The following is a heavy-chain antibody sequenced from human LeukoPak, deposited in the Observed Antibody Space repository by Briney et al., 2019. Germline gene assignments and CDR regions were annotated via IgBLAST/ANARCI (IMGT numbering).Heavy chain of an antibody. CDR3: VRGGGALLFSS. CDR1: GDAVRKITW. V-gene: IGHV4-4*02. Sequence: SGTLSLTCDVSGDAVRKITWWTWVRQPPGKGLEWIGQISNGGSTNYNPSLESRLTISLGTYRNQFSLRLTSVTAADTAIYYCVRGGGALLFSSWAQGILVTVSS. CDR2: ISNGGST. D-gene: IGHD1-26*01. J-gene: IGHJ4*02.